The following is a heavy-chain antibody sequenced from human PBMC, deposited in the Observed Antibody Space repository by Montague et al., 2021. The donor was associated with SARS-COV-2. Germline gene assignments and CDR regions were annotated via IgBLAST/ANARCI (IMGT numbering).Heavy chain of an antibody. Sequence: SETLSLTCTFSGGSTSSRTCYWGWIRQPPGKGLDWIGTIYNSGTTYYNPSLKSRLTISVDTSKNQFSLKLTSVTAADTAVYYCARHRNYGDNSLDNWFHPWGQGTLVTVSS. CDR3: ARHRNYGDNSLDNWFHP. CDR2: IYNSGTT. J-gene: IGHJ5*02. CDR1: GGSTSSRTCY. D-gene: IGHD4/OR15-4a*01. V-gene: IGHV4-39*01.